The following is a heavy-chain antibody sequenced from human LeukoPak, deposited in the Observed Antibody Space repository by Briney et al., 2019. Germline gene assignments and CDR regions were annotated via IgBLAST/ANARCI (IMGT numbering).Heavy chain of an antibody. J-gene: IGHJ3*02. V-gene: IGHV3-23*01. CDR2: ISGSGGST. Sequence: GSLRPSCAAPGFTFISYAMGWVRQAPGKGLEWVPAISGSGGSTYYAGSVKGRFNISRDNSKNTLYLQINSLRAEDTAVYYCAKDTPSFYGGDDDAFYIWGQGTMVTVSS. CDR3: AKDTPSFYGGDDDAFYI. D-gene: IGHD4-23*01. CDR1: GFTFISYA.